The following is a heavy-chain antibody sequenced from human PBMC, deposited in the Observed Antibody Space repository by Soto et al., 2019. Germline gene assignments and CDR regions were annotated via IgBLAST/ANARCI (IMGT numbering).Heavy chain of an antibody. CDR2: INHSGST. Sequence: QVQLQQWGAGLLKPSETLSLTCAVYGGSFSGYYWSWIRQPPGKGLEWIGEINHSGSTNYNPSLKSRVTISVDKSKNQFSLKLSSVTAADTAVYYCARRGRSMTFPFDYWGQGTLVTVSS. CDR3: ARRGRSMTFPFDY. D-gene: IGHD2-8*01. V-gene: IGHV4-34*01. CDR1: GGSFSGYY. J-gene: IGHJ4*02.